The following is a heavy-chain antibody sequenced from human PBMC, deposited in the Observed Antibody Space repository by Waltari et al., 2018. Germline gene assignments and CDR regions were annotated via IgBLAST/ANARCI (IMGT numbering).Heavy chain of an antibody. D-gene: IGHD5-12*01. Sequence: QVQLVQSGAEVKKPGASVKVSCKVSGYTLTDFSMHWVRQAPGKGLGWMGGFDSEDGEPICAQKFQGRVTMTEDTSTDTAYMELSSLRSEDTAVYYCATRVGISGYDRGLDYWGQGTLVTVSS. CDR1: GYTLTDFS. V-gene: IGHV1-24*01. CDR2: FDSEDGEP. J-gene: IGHJ4*02. CDR3: ATRVGISGYDRGLDY.